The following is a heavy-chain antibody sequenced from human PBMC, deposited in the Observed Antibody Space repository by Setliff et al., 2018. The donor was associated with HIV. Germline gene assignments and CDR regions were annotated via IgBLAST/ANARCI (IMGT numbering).Heavy chain of an antibody. J-gene: IGHJ4*02. Sequence: GGSLRLSCAASGFTFSTYEMNWVRQAPGKGLEWVSYISSSSSTIYYADSVKGRFTISRDNAENSLYLQMNSLRAEDTAVYYCAKDRSGSYSFARDWGQGTLVTVSS. CDR3: AKDRSGSYSFARD. V-gene: IGHV3-48*03. CDR1: GFTFSTYE. CDR2: ISSSSSTI. D-gene: IGHD1-26*01.